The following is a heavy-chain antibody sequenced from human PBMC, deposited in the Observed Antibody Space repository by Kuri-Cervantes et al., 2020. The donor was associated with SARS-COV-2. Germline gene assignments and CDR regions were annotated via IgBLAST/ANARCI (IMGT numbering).Heavy chain of an antibody. J-gene: IGHJ5*02. Sequence: GSLRLSCTVSGGSISSSSYYWGWIRQPPGKGLEWIGSIYYSGSTYYNPSLKSRVTISVDTSKNQFPPKLSSVTAADTAVYYCARLLGYCSGGSCYSWFDPWGQGTLVTVSS. CDR3: ARLLGYCSGGSCYSWFDP. V-gene: IGHV4-39*01. D-gene: IGHD2-15*01. CDR1: GGSISSSSYY. CDR2: IYYSGST.